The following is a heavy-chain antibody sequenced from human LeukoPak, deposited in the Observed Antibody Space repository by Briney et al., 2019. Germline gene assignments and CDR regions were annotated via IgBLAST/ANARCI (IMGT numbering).Heavy chain of an antibody. V-gene: IGHV3-7*01. Sequence: GGSLRLSCAVSGFTFSDYWMSWVRQAPGKGLEWVANIKQDGNEKYYADSVKGRFTISRDNSKNTLYLHMNSLRAEDTAVYYCAKNRMIKYSYGLDYWGQGTLVTVSS. CDR2: IKQDGNEK. D-gene: IGHD5-18*01. J-gene: IGHJ4*02. CDR1: GFTFSDYW. CDR3: AKNRMIKYSYGLDY.